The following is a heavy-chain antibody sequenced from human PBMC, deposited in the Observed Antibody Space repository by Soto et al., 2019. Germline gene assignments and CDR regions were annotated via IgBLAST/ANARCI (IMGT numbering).Heavy chain of an antibody. V-gene: IGHV4-4*02. CDR1: GGTVASSHW. Sequence: SETLSLTCGVSGGTVASSHWWSWVRQSPGRGLEWIGNVYHTGDTNFNPSLQSRVTLSVDKSNNQFSLRLTSVTAADTAVYFCAREIVTAGGNNYFDPWGPGTLVTVS. D-gene: IGHD2-21*02. CDR3: AREIVTAGGNNYFDP. CDR2: VYHTGDT. J-gene: IGHJ5*02.